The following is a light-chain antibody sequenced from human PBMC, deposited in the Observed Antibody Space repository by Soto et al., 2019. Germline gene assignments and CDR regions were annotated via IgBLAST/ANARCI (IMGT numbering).Light chain of an antibody. V-gene: IGKV1-27*01. J-gene: IGKJ1*01. CDR2: AAS. CDR1: QDINNY. CDR3: QKYNSAPWT. Sequence: DIQMTQSPSSLSASVGDRVTITCRASQDINNYLAWYQQKPGKDPKLLIYAASTLQSGVPSRFSGSGSGTDFTLTISSLQPEDVATYYCQKYNSAPWTFGQGTKVEIK.